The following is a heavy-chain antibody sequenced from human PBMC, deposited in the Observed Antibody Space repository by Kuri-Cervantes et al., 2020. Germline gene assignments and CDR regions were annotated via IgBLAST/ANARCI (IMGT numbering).Heavy chain of an antibody. Sequence: GESLKISCAASGFTVSSNYMSWVRQAPGKGLEWVSSISPTSSHIYYADSVKGRFTISRDNAKNSVYLQMNSLRADDTAVYYCARDRGYGDFDFTYWGQGTLVTVSS. J-gene: IGHJ4*02. CDR2: ISPTSSHI. CDR1: GFTVSSNY. D-gene: IGHD4-17*01. V-gene: IGHV3-21*01. CDR3: ARDRGYGDFDFTY.